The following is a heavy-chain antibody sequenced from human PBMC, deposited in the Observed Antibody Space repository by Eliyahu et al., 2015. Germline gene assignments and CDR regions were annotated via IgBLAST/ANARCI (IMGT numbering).Heavy chain of an antibody. CDR2: MYSNGFT. CDR3: TRDSGYSSSEGGC. CDR1: GFTVSSNY. J-gene: IGHJ4*02. D-gene: IGHD6-13*01. Sequence: EVQLVESGGGLVQPGGSLXLSCAASGFTVSSNYMSWVRQAPGKGLEWVSVMYSNGFTYYADSVKGRFTISRDNAKNTLYLQMNSLRVDDTGVYFCTRDSGYSSSEGGCWGQGTLVTVSS. V-gene: IGHV3-66*01.